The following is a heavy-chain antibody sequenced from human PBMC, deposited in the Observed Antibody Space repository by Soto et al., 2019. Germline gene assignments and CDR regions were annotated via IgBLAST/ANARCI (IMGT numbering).Heavy chain of an antibody. CDR2: IYYSGST. CDR1: GGSISSYY. J-gene: IGHJ3*02. Sequence: PSETLSLTCTVSGGSISSYYWSWIRQPPGKGLEWIGYIYYSGSTNYNPSLKSRVTISVDTSKNQFSLKLSSVTAADTAVYYCAREGGSVVVTAIPSAFDIWGQGTMVTVSS. D-gene: IGHD2-21*02. CDR3: AREGGSVVVTAIPSAFDI. V-gene: IGHV4-59*01.